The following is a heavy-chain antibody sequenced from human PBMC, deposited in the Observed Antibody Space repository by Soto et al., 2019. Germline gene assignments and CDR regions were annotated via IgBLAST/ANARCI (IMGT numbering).Heavy chain of an antibody. Sequence: ASVKVSCKASGYSFTNNDVSWVRQATGQGLEWMGWMNPGSGDTGYAQKFQGRVTMTRDITIATAYMELSSLRSDDTAIYYCARMATFGSLNWFDPWGQGTLVTVSS. CDR1: GYSFTNND. D-gene: IGHD3-16*01. J-gene: IGHJ5*02. CDR3: ARMATFGSLNWFDP. V-gene: IGHV1-8*01. CDR2: MNPGSGDT.